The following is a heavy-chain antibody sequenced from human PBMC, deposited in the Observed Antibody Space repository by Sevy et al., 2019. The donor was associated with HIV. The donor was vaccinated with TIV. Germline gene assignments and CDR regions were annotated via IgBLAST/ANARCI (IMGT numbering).Heavy chain of an antibody. V-gene: IGHV3-7*03. D-gene: IGHD3-3*01. CDR3: GGGAYYNVCSGDEFDY. J-gene: IGHJ4*02. Sequence: GGSLRLSCAASGFTFSSYWMSWVRQAPGKGLEWVANIRQDGSEKYYVYSVKGRFTISRDNAKNSLYLQMNSLMAEDKAVYYCGGGAYYNVCSGDEFDYWGQGTLVTVSS. CDR2: IRQDGSEK. CDR1: GFTFSSYW.